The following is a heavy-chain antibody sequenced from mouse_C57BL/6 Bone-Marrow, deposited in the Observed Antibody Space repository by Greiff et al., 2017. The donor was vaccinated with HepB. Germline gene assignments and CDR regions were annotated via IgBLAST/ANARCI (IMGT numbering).Heavy chain of an antibody. Sequence: EVQLQQSGAELVRPGASVKLSCTASGFNIKDDYMHWVKQRPEQGLEWIGWIDPENGDTEYASKFQGKATITADTSSNTAYLQLSSLTSEDTAVYYGTTDAIYYGSSYDWYFDVWGTGTTVTVSS. CDR3: TTDAIYYGSSYDWYFDV. CDR1: GFNIKDDY. CDR2: IDPENGDT. J-gene: IGHJ1*03. D-gene: IGHD1-1*01. V-gene: IGHV14-4*01.